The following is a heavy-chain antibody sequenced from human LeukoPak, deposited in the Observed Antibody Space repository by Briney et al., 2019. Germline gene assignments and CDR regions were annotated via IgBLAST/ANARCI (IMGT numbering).Heavy chain of an antibody. D-gene: IGHD6-19*01. V-gene: IGHV2-5*02. Sequence: SGPTLVKPTQTLTLTCTFSGVSLNTSGVGVGWIRQPPGKALEWLALIYWDDDKRYSPSLKSRLTITKDTSKNQVVLTMTNMDPVDTATYFCAHSGSDYYYFGMDVWGKGTTVTVSS. CDR1: GVSLNTSGVG. CDR2: IYWDDDK. J-gene: IGHJ6*04. CDR3: AHSGSDYYYFGMDV.